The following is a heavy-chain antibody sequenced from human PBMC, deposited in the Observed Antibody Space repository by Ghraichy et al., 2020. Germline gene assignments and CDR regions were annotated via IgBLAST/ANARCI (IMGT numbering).Heavy chain of an antibody. CDR3: ARVDCSTAGCYTPGY. D-gene: IGHD2-2*02. CDR2: ISSSSSSI. CDR1: GFTFSSFN. V-gene: IGHV3-48*02. J-gene: IGHJ4*02. Sequence: GGSLRLSCAASGFTFSSFNMNWVRQAPGKGLEWISFISSSSSSIYYADSVKGRFTISRDNAKNSLSLQMNSLKDEDTAVYYCARVDCSTAGCYTPGYWGQGTLVTVSS.